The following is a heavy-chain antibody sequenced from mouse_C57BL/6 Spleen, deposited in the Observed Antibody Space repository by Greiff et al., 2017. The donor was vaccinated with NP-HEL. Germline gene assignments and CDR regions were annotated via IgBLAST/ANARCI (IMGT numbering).Heavy chain of an antibody. CDR2: IWGDGST. CDR1: GFSLTSYG. J-gene: IGHJ1*03. CDR3: AKEGVYYDYENWYFDV. Sequence: VKVVESGPGLVAPSQSLSITCTVSGFSLTSYGVSWVRQPPGKGLEWLGVIWGDGSTNYHSALISRLSISKDNSKSQVFLKLNSLQTDDTATYYCAKEGVYYDYENWYFDVWGTGTTVTVSS. D-gene: IGHD2-4*01. V-gene: IGHV2-3*01.